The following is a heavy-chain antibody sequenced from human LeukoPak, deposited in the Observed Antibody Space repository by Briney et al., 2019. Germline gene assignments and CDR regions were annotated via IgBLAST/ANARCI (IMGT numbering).Heavy chain of an antibody. CDR3: ARIQLYHGDFDS. CDR2: ITWNSGSI. Sequence: LRLSCAASGFTFDNYAMYWVRQAPGKGLEWVSGITWNSGSIDYADSVKGRFTISRDDAKNSLSLQMNNLRAEDTATYYCARIQLYHGDFDSWGQGTLVTVSS. CDR1: GFTFDNYA. V-gene: IGHV3-9*01. D-gene: IGHD1-1*01. J-gene: IGHJ4*02.